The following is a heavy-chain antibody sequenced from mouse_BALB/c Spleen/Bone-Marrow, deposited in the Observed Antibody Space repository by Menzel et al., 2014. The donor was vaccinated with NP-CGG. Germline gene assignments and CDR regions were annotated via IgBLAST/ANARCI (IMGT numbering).Heavy chain of an antibody. V-gene: IGHV5-9-4*01. D-gene: IGHD3-1*01. CDR1: GFIFSYYA. CDR3: TRDRGDY. J-gene: IGHJ4*01. Sequence: DVKLVESGGGLVKPGGSLKLSCAASGFIFSYYAMSWVRQSPEKRLEWVAEISSGGSYTYYPDTVTGRFTISRDNAKNTLYLEMSSLRSEGTAMYYCTRDRGDYWGQGTSVTVSS. CDR2: ISSGGSYT.